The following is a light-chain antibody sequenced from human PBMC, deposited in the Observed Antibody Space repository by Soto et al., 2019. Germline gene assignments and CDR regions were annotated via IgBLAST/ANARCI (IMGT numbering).Light chain of an antibody. Sequence: EIVLTQSPGTLSLSPGERATLSCRASESVSTSYLAWYQQKPGQAPSLLIYGASGRATGIPDRFSVSASGTDFTLTISRLEPEDFRVYYCQHYGTSALFGPGTKVDIK. CDR3: QHYGTSAL. CDR2: GAS. J-gene: IGKJ3*01. CDR1: ESVSTSY. V-gene: IGKV3-20*01.